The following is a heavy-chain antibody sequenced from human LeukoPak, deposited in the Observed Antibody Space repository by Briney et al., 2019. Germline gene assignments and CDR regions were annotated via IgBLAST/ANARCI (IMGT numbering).Heavy chain of an antibody. CDR1: RFTFSSYW. D-gene: IGHD3-10*01. CDR3: ARARDGYYGSGKNYYFDY. CDR2: IKQDGSEK. Sequence: GGSLRLSCAASRFTFSSYWMSWVRQAPGKGLEWVANIKQDGSEKYYVDSVEGRFTISRDNAKNSLYLQMNSLRAEDTAVYYCARARDGYYGSGKNYYFDYWGQGTLVTVSS. J-gene: IGHJ4*02. V-gene: IGHV3-7*03.